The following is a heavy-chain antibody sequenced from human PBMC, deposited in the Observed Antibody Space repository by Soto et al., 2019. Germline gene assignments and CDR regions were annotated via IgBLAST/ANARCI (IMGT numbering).Heavy chain of an antibody. CDR3: RKLADSGYYTVER. CDR2: IRRHTSVT. CDR1: GLTLSTSS. D-gene: IGHD3-22*01. V-gene: IGHV3-48*01. Sequence: EVQLVESGGMLVQPGGSLRLSCAASGLTLSTSSMNWVRQAPGKGLEWISYIRRHTSVTAYADSVKGRFTISRDSAKNSLYLQMHSLRLEDSAVYSCRKLADSGYYTVERWGHGTVVTVSS. J-gene: IGHJ4*01.